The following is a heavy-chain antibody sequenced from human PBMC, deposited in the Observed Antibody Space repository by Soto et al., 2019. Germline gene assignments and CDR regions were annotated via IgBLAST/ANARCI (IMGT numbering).Heavy chain of an antibody. CDR3: ARDTPPLHSQSFHH. CDR2: INSNSGGT. Sequence: ASVKVSCKASGYNFIGYFIHWVRQAPGQGPEWMGGINSNSGGTMYAEKFQGRVTMTRDASIRVVYLELSGLTSDDTAVYYCARDTPPLHSQSFHHWGPGAMVTV. CDR1: GYNFIGYF. J-gene: IGHJ4*02. V-gene: IGHV1-2*02. D-gene: IGHD2-15*01.